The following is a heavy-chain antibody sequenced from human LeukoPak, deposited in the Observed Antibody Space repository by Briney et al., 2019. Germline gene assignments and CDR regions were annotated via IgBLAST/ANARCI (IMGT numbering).Heavy chain of an antibody. CDR1: GGSFSGYY. CDR2: INHSGST. Sequence: SETLSLTCAVYGGSFSGYYWSWIRQPPGKGLEWIGEINHSGSTNYNPSLKSRVTISVDTSKNQFSLKLSSVTAADTAVYYCARGRGSKRYYFDCWGQGTLVTVSS. CDR3: ARGRGSKRYYFDC. D-gene: IGHD5-12*01. V-gene: IGHV4-34*01. J-gene: IGHJ4*02.